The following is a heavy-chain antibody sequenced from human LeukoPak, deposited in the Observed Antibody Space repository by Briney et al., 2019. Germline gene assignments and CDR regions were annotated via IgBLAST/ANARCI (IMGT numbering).Heavy chain of an antibody. CDR2: IYYSGST. J-gene: IGHJ5*02. V-gene: IGHV4-30-4*01. CDR3: ARGSVVVAAISGWLDP. CDR1: GDSISSGDYY. D-gene: IGHD2-15*01. Sequence: SETLSLTCTVSGDSISSGDYYWSWIRQPPGKGLEWIGCIYYSGSTYYNPSLKSRVIISVDTSKNQFSLKVSSVTAADTAVYYCARGSVVVAAISGWLDPWGQGTLVTVSS.